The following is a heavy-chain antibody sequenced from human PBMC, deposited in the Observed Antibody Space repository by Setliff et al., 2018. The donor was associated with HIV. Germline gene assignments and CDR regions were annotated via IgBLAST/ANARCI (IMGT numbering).Heavy chain of an antibody. J-gene: IGHJ6*02. CDR1: GFIFTNYG. D-gene: IGHD3-10*01. Sequence: ASVKVSCKASGFIFTNYGIHWVRQAPGQGLEWMGWINSYNGNTKFAQKFQGRVTMTTDTSTTTAFMELRSLKADDTGIYYCSRSGVPPYYYYGMDVWGQGTTVTVSS. V-gene: IGHV1-18*01. CDR2: INSYNGNT. CDR3: SRSGVPPYYYYGMDV.